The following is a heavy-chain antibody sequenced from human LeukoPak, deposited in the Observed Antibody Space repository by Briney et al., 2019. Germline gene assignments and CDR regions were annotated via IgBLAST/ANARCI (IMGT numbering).Heavy chain of an antibody. CDR1: GYTFTSYD. CDR2: ITPYNGNT. V-gene: IGHV1-18*01. J-gene: IGHJ4*02. CDR3: AREHYYDSSGPKGVFDY. D-gene: IGHD3-22*01. Sequence: GASVKVSCKSSGYTFTSYDITWVRQAPGQGLEWMGWITPYNGNTNYAQKFQGRVTITADKSTSTAYMELSSLRSEDTAVYYCAREHYYDSSGPKGVFDYWGQGTLVTVSS.